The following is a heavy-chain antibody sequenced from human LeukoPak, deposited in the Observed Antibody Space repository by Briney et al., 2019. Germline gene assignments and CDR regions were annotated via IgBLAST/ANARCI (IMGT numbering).Heavy chain of an antibody. CDR3: ARHNDVPAAIFGAFDI. CDR1: RGTFSSYA. CDR2: IIPIFGTA. V-gene: IGHV1-69*06. Sequence: SVKVSCKASRGTFSSYAISWVRQAPGQGLEWMGGIIPIFGTANYAQKFQGRVTITADKSTSTAYMELSSLRSEDTAVYYCARHNDVPAAIFGAFDIWGQGTMVTVSS. J-gene: IGHJ3*02. D-gene: IGHD2-2*02.